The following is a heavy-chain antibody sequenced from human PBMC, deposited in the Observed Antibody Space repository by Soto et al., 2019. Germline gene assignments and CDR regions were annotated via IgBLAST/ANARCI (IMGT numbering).Heavy chain of an antibody. CDR3: ARDPSGWGLDI. V-gene: IGHV3-13*01. J-gene: IGHJ3*02. CDR1: GFTFSIYD. D-gene: IGHD6-19*01. CDR2: IGTAGDT. Sequence: GGSLRLSCAASGFTFSIYDIHWFRQPTGEGLEWVSAIGTAGDTHYLGSVKGRFTISRDNGRNSLYLQMTSLRAGDTAVYYCARDPSGWGLDIWGQGPRVTVAS.